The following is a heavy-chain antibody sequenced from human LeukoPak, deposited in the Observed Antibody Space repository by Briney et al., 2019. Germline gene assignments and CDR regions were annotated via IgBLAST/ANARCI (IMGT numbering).Heavy chain of an antibody. CDR2: IWYDGSNK. CDR1: GFTFSSYG. D-gene: IGHD6-13*01. Sequence: GSLRLSCAASGFTFSSYGMHWVRQAPGKGLEWVAVIWYDGSNKYYADSVKGRFTISRDNSKNTLYLQMNSLRAEDTAVYYCAREAVAPSGIAAAGTSFHFDYWGQGTLVTVSS. V-gene: IGHV3-33*01. CDR3: AREAVAPSGIAAAGTSFHFDY. J-gene: IGHJ4*02.